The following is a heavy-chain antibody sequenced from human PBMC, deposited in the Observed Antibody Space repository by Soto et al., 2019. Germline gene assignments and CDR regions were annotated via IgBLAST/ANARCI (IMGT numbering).Heavy chain of an antibody. CDR3: AKDRGIAVAGTHYYGMDV. CDR1: GFTFSSYG. D-gene: IGHD6-19*01. CDR2: ISYDGSNK. Sequence: QVQLVESGGGVVQPGRSLRLSCAASGFTFSSYGMHWVRQAPGKGLEWVAVISYDGSNKYYADSVKGRFTISRDNSKNTLDLQMNSVRAEDTAVYYCAKDRGIAVAGTHYYGMDVWGQGTTVTVSS. V-gene: IGHV3-30*18. J-gene: IGHJ6*02.